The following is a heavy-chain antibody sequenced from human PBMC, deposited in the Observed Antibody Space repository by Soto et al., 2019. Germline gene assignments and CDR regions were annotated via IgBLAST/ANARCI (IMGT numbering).Heavy chain of an antibody. CDR1: GFTFSSYA. Sequence: QSGGSLRLSCAASGFTFSSYAMSWVRQAPGKGLEWVSAISGSGGSTYYADSVKGRFTTSRDNSKNTLYLQMNSLRAEDTAVYYCAKDRVRFRDAFDIWGQGTMVTVSS. CDR2: ISGSGGST. CDR3: AKDRVRFRDAFDI. J-gene: IGHJ3*02. D-gene: IGHD3-3*01. V-gene: IGHV3-23*01.